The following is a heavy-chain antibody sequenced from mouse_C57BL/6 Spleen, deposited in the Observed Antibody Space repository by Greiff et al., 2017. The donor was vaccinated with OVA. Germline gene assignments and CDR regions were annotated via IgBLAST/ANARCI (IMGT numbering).Heavy chain of an antibody. V-gene: IGHV1-64*01. CDR2: IHPNSGST. Sequence: VQLQQPGAELVKPGASVKLSRKASGYTFTSYWMHWVKQRPGQGLEWIGMIHPNSGSTNYNEKFKSKATLTVDKSSSTAYMQLSSLTSEDSAVYYCARGGAIVDYFDYWGQGTTLTVSS. J-gene: IGHJ2*01. D-gene: IGHD2-12*01. CDR3: ARGGAIVDYFDY. CDR1: GYTFTSYW.